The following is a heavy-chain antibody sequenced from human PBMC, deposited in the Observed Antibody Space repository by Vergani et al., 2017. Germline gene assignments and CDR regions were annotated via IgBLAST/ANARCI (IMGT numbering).Heavy chain of an antibody. Sequence: EVQLVESGGGLVKPGRSLRLSCTASGFTFGDYAMSWFRQAPGKGLEWVSAISGSGGSTYYADSVKGRFTISRDNSKNTLYLQMNSLRAEDTAVYYCAKDGGRGIAAARGAFDIWGQGTMVTVSS. J-gene: IGHJ3*02. D-gene: IGHD6-13*01. V-gene: IGHV3-23*04. CDR1: GFTFGDYA. CDR3: AKDGGRGIAAARGAFDI. CDR2: ISGSGGST.